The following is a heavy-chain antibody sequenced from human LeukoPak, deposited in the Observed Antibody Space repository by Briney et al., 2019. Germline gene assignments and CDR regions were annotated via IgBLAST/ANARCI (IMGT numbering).Heavy chain of an antibody. J-gene: IGHJ4*02. D-gene: IGHD6-13*01. Sequence: SVKVSCKASGGTFSSYAISWVRQAPGQGLEWMGGIIPIFGTANYAQKFQGRVTITADESTSTASMELSSLRSEDTAVYYCASPSIGTLQKYSSSWYYFDYWGQGTLVTVSS. CDR1: GGTFSSYA. CDR2: IIPIFGTA. CDR3: ASPSIGTLQKYSSSWYYFDY. V-gene: IGHV1-69*01.